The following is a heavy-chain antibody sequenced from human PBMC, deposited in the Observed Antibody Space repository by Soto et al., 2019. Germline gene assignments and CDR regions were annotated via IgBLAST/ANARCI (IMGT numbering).Heavy chain of an antibody. CDR1: GFTFSSHS. D-gene: IGHD6-19*01. Sequence: QVQLVESGGGVAQPGRSLRLSCAASGFTFSSHSMHWVRQAPGKGLEWVAVISFDGSYKYYADSVKGRFTISRDNSQNTLYLPMNSLRAEDTAVYYCARGASITVAGTSFDYWGQGTLVTVSS. V-gene: IGHV3-30-3*01. J-gene: IGHJ4*02. CDR3: ARGASITVAGTSFDY. CDR2: ISFDGSYK.